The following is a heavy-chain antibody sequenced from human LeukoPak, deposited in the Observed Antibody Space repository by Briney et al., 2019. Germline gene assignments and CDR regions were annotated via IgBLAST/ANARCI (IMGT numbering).Heavy chain of an antibody. CDR1: GVSISGDY. J-gene: IGHJ4*02. Sequence: SETLSLTCTVSGVSISGDYWSWFRQPAGKGLEWIGRINTGGSTNYNPSLKSRVTISVDKSKNQFSLKLSSVTAADTAVYYCASVPDLGSGSVDYWGQGTLVTVSS. V-gene: IGHV4-4*07. D-gene: IGHD3-10*01. CDR2: INTGGST. CDR3: ASVPDLGSGSVDY.